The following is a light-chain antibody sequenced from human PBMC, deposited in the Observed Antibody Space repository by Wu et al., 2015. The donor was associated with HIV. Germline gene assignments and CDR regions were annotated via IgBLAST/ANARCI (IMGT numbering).Light chain of an antibody. V-gene: IGKV1-5*03. Sequence: IWMTQSPSLLSASTGDRVTISCRASQNINSWLAWYQRKSGEAPKLLIYKVSNLASGVPSRFTGSGSGTEFALTINSLQPDDFATYYCQQYNTYPLTFGGGTKVDIK. CDR3: QQYNTYPLT. J-gene: IGKJ4*01. CDR1: QNINSW. CDR2: KVS.